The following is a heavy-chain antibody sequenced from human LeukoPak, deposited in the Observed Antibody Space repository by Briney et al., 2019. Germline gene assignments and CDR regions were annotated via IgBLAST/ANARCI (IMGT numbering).Heavy chain of an antibody. CDR3: AHDSGSNAFGGVITHFDY. CDR1: GFSLSTSGVG. J-gene: IGHJ4*02. V-gene: IGHV2-5*02. CDR2: IYWDDDK. D-gene: IGHD3-16*02. Sequence: SGPTLVKPTQTLTLTCTFSGFSLSTSGVGVGWIRQPPGKALEWLPLIYWDDDKRYSPSLKSRLTITKDTSKNQVVLTMTNMDPVDTATYYCAHDSGSNAFGGVITHFDYWGQGTLVTVSS.